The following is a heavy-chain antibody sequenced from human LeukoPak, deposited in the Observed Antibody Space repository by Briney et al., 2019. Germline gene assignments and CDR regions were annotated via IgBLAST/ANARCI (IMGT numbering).Heavy chain of an antibody. D-gene: IGHD3-10*01. Sequence: YNGNTNYAQNLQGRVTMTTDTSTSTAYMELRSLRSDDTAVYYCARDSLLLWFEKDYFDYWGQGTLVTVSS. V-gene: IGHV1-18*01. CDR3: ARDSLLLWFEKDYFDY. CDR2: YNGNT. J-gene: IGHJ4*02.